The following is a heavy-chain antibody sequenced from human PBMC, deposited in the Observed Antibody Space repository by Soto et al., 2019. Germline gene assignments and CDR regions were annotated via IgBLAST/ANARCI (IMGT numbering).Heavy chain of an antibody. J-gene: IGHJ4*02. CDR3: ARAVGDPLYYLDY. CDR1: SYSISRYY. D-gene: IGHD6-19*01. CDR2: TDYSGNT. Sequence: QVQLQESGPGLVRPSGTLSLTCTVSSYSISRYYWIWIRQSPGKGLEWIWYTDYSGNTNYNPSLKSRVTISGDTSKTQFSLRLSSVTAADTAVYYCARAVGDPLYYLDYWGQGTLVTVSS. V-gene: IGHV4-59*08.